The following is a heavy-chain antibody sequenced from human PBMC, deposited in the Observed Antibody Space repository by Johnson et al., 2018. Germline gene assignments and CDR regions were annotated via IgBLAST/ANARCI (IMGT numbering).Heavy chain of an antibody. J-gene: IGHJ3*02. V-gene: IGHV1-69*04. CDR3: ARGILTGDDAFDI. D-gene: IGHD7-27*01. Sequence: QVQLVQSGAEVKKPGSSXKVSCKTSGDTFSSYTISWVRQAPGQGLEWMGRIIPILGIANYAQKFQGRVTITADKSTSTAFMELKSLRSEDTAGYYCARGILTGDDAFDIWGQGTMVTVSS. CDR1: GDTFSSYT. CDR2: IIPILGIA.